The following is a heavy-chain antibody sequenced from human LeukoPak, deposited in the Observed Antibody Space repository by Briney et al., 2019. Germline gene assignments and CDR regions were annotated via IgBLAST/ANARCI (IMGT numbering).Heavy chain of an antibody. V-gene: IGHV3-30*18. Sequence: GGSLRLSCAASGFTFSSYGMHWVRQAPGKGLEWVAVISYDGSNKFYADSVKGRFTISRDNSKNTLYLQMNSLRAKDTAVYYCAKLAPAPIDYWGQGTLVTVSS. CDR2: ISYDGSNK. CDR1: GFTFSSYG. CDR3: AKLAPAPIDY. J-gene: IGHJ4*02.